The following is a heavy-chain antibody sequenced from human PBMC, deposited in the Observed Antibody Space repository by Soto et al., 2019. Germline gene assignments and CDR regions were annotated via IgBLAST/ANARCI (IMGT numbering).Heavy chain of an antibody. V-gene: IGHV1-18*01. CDR3: ARDGLLWFGEFTSYFDY. CDR1: DYSFNSYG. Sequence: QAQLVQSGAEVKKPGASVKVSCKASDYSFNSYGISWVRRAPGQGLEWMGWISTYNGNTKYEQKFQGRVNMTTDTSTSTAYMELRSLRSDDTAVYYCARDGLLWFGEFTSYFDYWGQGTLVTVSS. CDR2: ISTYNGNT. D-gene: IGHD3-10*01. J-gene: IGHJ4*02.